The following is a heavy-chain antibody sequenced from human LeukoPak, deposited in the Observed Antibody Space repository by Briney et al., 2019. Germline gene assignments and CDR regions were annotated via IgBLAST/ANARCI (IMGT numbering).Heavy chain of an antibody. V-gene: IGHV4-34*01. CDR3: ARHGDTAMDY. Sequence: PSETLSLTYAVYGGSFSGYYWSWIRQPPGKGLEWIGEINHSGSTNYNPSLKSRVTISVDTSKNQFSLKLSSVTAADTAVYYCARHGDTAMDYWGQGTLVTVSS. D-gene: IGHD5-18*01. CDR2: INHSGST. CDR1: GGSFSGYY. J-gene: IGHJ4*02.